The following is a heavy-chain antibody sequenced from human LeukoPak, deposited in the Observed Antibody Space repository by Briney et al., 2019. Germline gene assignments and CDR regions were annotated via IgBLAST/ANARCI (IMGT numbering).Heavy chain of an antibody. CDR2: ISYDGSNK. CDR3: ARDWVCSSISCYPWYMDV. J-gene: IGHJ6*03. Sequence: GGSLRLSCAASGFTFSSYAMHWVRQAPGKGLEWVAVISYDGSNKYYADSVKGRFTISRDNSKNTLYLQMNSLRAEDTAVYYCARDWVCSSISCYPWYMDVWGKGTTVTVSS. D-gene: IGHD2-2*01. V-gene: IGHV3-30-3*01. CDR1: GFTFSSYA.